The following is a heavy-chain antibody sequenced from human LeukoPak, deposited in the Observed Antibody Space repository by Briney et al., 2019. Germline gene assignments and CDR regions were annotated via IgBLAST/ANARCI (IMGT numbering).Heavy chain of an antibody. Sequence: SETLSLTCTVSGGSISSYYWSWIRQPPGKGLEWIGYIYYSGSTNYNPSLKSRVTISVDTSKNQFSLKLSSVSAADTAVYYCARVTVAEGLDYWGQGTLVTVSS. CDR1: GGSISSYY. CDR3: ARVTVAEGLDY. CDR2: IYYSGST. V-gene: IGHV4-59*01. D-gene: IGHD6-19*01. J-gene: IGHJ4*02.